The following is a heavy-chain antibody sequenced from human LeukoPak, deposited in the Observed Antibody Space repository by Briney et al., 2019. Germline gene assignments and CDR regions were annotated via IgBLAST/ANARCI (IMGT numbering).Heavy chain of an antibody. J-gene: IGHJ4*02. CDR2: IYYSGST. CDR1: GGSISIYY. CDR3: ARDWGTYFDY. Sequence: PSETLSLTCTVSGGSISIYYWSWIRQHPGKGLEWIGYIYYSGSTYYNPSLESRLTMSVDTSKNQFSLHLTSVTAADTAVYYCARDWGTYFDYWGQGTLVTVSS. V-gene: IGHV4-59*06. D-gene: IGHD7-27*01.